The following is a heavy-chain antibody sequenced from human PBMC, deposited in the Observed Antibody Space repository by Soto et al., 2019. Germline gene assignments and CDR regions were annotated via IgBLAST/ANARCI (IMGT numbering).Heavy chain of an antibody. CDR1: GFTFSSFW. CDR2: INTDGSST. J-gene: IGHJ4*02. V-gene: IGHV3-74*01. Sequence: EVQLVESGGGLVQPGGSLRLSCAVSGFTFSSFWMHWVRQAPGEGLVWVSRINTDGSSTSYADSVKGRFTISRDNAKNTLYKKINGLRVENTFMYYCAKGGVAPFGLSYWGKGTLATSSS. D-gene: IGHD3-16*01. CDR3: AKGGVAPFGLSY.